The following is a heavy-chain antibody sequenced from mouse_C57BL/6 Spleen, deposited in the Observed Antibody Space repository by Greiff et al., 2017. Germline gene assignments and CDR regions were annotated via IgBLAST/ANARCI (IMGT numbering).Heavy chain of an antibody. Sequence: EVQLLESGGGLVKPGGSLKLSCAASGFTFSSYAMSWVRQTPEKRLEWVATISDGGSYTYYPDNVKGRFTISRDNATNNLYLQLSHLKSEDTAMYYCARDGDDGYFFDYWGQGTTLTVSA. CDR3: ARDGDDGYFFDY. J-gene: IGHJ2*01. V-gene: IGHV5-4*01. D-gene: IGHD2-3*01. CDR1: GFTFSSYA. CDR2: ISDGGSYT.